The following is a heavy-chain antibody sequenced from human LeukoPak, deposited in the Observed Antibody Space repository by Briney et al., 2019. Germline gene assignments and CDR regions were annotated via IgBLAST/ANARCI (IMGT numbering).Heavy chain of an antibody. CDR1: GITVNNNY. Sequence: GGSLRLSCAVSGITVNNNYMIWVRQAPGKGLEWVSVIYSDGSSFYTGSVKGRFTISRDTSKKTLYLQMISLRAEDTAVYYWATDFRYGSAWGPGTLVTVSS. CDR2: IYSDGSS. D-gene: IGHD3-10*01. V-gene: IGHV3-66*01. CDR3: ATDFRYGSA. J-gene: IGHJ4*02.